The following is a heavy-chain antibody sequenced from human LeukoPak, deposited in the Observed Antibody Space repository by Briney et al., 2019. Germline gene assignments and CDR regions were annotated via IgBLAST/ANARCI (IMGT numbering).Heavy chain of an antibody. CDR1: GFTFDDYA. D-gene: IGHD3-3*01. CDR2: ISWNSGSI. V-gene: IGHV3-9*01. Sequence: GGSLRLSCAASGFTFDDYAMHWVRQAPGKGLEWVSGISWNSGSIGYADSVKGRFTISRDNAKNSLYLQMNSLRAEDTALYYCAKFGRLSFALDYWGQGTLVSVSS. CDR3: AKFGRLSFALDY. J-gene: IGHJ4*02.